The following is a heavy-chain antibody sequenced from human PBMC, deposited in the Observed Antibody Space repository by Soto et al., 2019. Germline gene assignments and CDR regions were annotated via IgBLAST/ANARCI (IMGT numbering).Heavy chain of an antibody. J-gene: IGHJ4*02. CDR2: LSSDGISE. CDR3: ARNFAPQGQYNFDY. Sequence: QVQLVESGGGVVQPGGSLRLSCEASGFTITYYGMHWVRQAPGKGLEWVAALSSDGISEYYADSVKGRVSVSRDNIKNSMFLQISSLKGEDTAVYFCARNFAPQGQYNFDYWGQGTLVTVSS. D-gene: IGHD5-18*01. CDR1: GFTITYYG. V-gene: IGHV3-33*01.